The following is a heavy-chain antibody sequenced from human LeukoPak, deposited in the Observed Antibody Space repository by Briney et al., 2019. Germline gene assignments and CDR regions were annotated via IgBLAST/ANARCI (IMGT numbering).Heavy chain of an antibody. Sequence: GGSLRVSCAASGFTFSSYAMHWVRQAPGKGLEWVAVISYDGSKKYYADSVKGRFTISRDNSKNTLYLQMNSLRAEDTAVYYCARALDSGSYYDYWGQGTLVTVSS. V-gene: IGHV3-30-3*01. J-gene: IGHJ4*02. CDR3: ARALDSGSYYDY. D-gene: IGHD1-26*01. CDR2: ISYDGSKK. CDR1: GFTFSSYA.